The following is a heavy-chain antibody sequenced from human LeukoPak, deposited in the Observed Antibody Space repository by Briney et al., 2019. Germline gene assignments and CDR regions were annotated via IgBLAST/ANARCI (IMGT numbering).Heavy chain of an antibody. J-gene: IGHJ3*02. CDR3: ARVSAVVAANDGAFDI. CDR2: INPNSGGT. CDR1: GHTFTGYY. D-gene: IGHD2-15*01. Sequence: ASVKVSCKASGHTFTGYYMHWVRQAPGQGLEWMGWINPNSGGTNYAQKFQGRVTMTRDTSISTAYMELSRLRSDDTAVYYCARVSAVVAANDGAFDIWGQGTMVTVSS. V-gene: IGHV1-2*02.